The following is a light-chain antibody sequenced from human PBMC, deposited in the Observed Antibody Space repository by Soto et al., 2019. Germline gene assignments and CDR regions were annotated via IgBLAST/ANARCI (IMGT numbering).Light chain of an antibody. CDR2: GAS. V-gene: IGKV3-20*01. CDR1: QSVSSSY. CDR3: QQYGSSGWT. Sequence: EIVLTQSPGTLSLSPGERATLSCRASQSVSSSYLAWYHQKPGQAPRLLIYGASSRGTGIPDRFSGSGSGIDFTLTISRLEPEDFAVYYCQQYGSSGWTFGQGTKVEIK. J-gene: IGKJ1*01.